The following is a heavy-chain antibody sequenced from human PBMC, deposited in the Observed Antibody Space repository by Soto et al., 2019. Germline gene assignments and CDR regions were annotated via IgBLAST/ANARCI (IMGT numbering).Heavy chain of an antibody. J-gene: IGHJ6*02. CDR3: ARGRSGYDYYYYGMDV. V-gene: IGHV3-30-3*01. CDR2: ISYDGSNK. CDR1: GFTFSSYA. Sequence: QVQLVESGGGVVQPGRSLRLSCAASGFTFSSYAMHWVRQAPGKGLEWVAVISYDGSNKYYADSVKGRFTISRDNSKNTLYLQMNSLRAEDTAVYYCARGRSGYDYYYYGMDVWGQGTTVTVSS. D-gene: IGHD5-12*01.